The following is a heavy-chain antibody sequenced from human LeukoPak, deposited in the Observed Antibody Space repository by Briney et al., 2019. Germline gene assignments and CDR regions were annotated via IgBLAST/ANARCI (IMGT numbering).Heavy chain of an antibody. CDR3: ARVRAGGYYFES. V-gene: IGHV4-31*03. Sequence: NPSETLSLTCTVSGDSILTSAYFWSWIRQQPGKGLDWLGYITHSATSYYDPSLKSRISMSVDTSKNQFSLELISATAADTAVYFCARVRAGGYYFESWAREPWSPSPQ. CDR1: GDSILTSAYF. D-gene: IGHD1-26*01. J-gene: IGHJ4*02. CDR2: ITHSATS.